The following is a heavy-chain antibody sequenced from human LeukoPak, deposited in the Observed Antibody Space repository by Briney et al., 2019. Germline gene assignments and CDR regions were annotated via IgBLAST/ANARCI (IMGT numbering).Heavy chain of an antibody. J-gene: IGHJ4*02. CDR1: GITFENYW. CDR2: IDTDGGRT. CDR3: VRDRGISFYFDY. V-gene: IGHV3-74*01. D-gene: IGHD3-16*02. Sequence: GGSLRLSCVVSGITFENYWMHWVRQAPGKGLEWVSNIDTDGGRTTYADSVKGRFTVSRDNAKNSLDLQMNSLRADDTAVYYCVRDRGISFYFDYWGQGTLVTVSS.